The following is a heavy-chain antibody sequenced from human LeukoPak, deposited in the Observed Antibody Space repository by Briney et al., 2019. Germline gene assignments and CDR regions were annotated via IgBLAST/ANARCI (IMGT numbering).Heavy chain of an antibody. CDR2: IRSKANSYVT. CDR1: GFTFSGSA. D-gene: IGHD3-22*01. Sequence: GGSLRLSCAASGFTFSGSAMHWVRQASGKGLEWVGRIRSKANSYVTAYAASVAGRFTISRDNSKNTLYLQMNSLRAEDTAVYYCAKDRGYYYDSSGYYWTILGYFDYWGQGTLVTVSS. V-gene: IGHV3-73*01. CDR3: AKDRGYYYDSSGYYWTILGYFDY. J-gene: IGHJ4*02.